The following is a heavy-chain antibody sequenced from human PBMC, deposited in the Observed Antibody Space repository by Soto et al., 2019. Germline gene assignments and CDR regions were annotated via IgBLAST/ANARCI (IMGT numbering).Heavy chain of an antibody. J-gene: IGHJ5*02. CDR1: GGSINDYW. V-gene: IGHV4-4*07. D-gene: IGHD6-13*01. CDR2: LHSTGAT. Sequence: SETLSLTCTVSGGSINDYWWSWIRQAADKRLEWIGRLHSTGATNYNPSLRSRVTMSVDKSKNQFSLNLASVTAADTAVYYCVRDVPAAGTDWFDPWGQGTLVTVSS. CDR3: VRDVPAAGTDWFDP.